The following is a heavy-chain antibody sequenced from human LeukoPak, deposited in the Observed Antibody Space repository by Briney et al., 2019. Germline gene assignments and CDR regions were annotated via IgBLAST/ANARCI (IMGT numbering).Heavy chain of an antibody. CDR2: IWSDGSNK. Sequence: ERSLRLSCIASGFTFSHYGFHWVRQAAGKGLEWVGVIWSDGSNKYYGDSVKGRFIIYRDDSQNTVYLQMNSLRAEDTAVYYCAKDAQRGFDYSNSLEYWGQGSLVTVSS. CDR1: GFTFSHYG. CDR3: AKDAQRGFDYSNSLEY. V-gene: IGHV3-33*06. D-gene: IGHD4-11*01. J-gene: IGHJ4*02.